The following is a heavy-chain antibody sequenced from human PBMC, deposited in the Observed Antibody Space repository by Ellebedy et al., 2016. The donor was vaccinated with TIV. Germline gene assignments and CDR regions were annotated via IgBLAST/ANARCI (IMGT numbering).Heavy chain of an antibody. Sequence: GESLKISCAASGFTFSSYWMSSVRQAPGKGLEWVANKKQDGSEKHYVDSVTGRFTVSRDNAKNSLYLQMNSLRAEDTAVYFCARWRGFQSEFDYWGQGILVTVSS. CDR2: KKQDGSEK. D-gene: IGHD3-3*01. CDR1: GFTFSSYW. V-gene: IGHV3-7*01. CDR3: ARWRGFQSEFDY. J-gene: IGHJ4*02.